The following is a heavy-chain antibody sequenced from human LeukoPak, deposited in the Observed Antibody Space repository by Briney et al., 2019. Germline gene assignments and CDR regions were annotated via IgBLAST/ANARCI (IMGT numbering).Heavy chain of an antibody. CDR2: IKQDGSEK. Sequence: GGSLRLSCAASGLTFSSYWMSWVRQAPGKGLEWVANIKQDGSEKYYVDSVKGRFTISRDNAKNSLYLQMNSLRAEDTAVYYCASSEYGGVDYWGQGTLVTVSS. CDR3: ASSEYGGVDY. D-gene: IGHD4-23*01. CDR1: GLTFSSYW. J-gene: IGHJ4*02. V-gene: IGHV3-7*01.